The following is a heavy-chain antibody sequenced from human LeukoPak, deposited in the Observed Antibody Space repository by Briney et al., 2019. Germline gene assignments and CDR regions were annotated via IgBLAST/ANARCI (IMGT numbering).Heavy chain of an antibody. J-gene: IGHJ6*02. CDR1: GFTFNTYG. CDR2: ISCSGDNT. V-gene: IGHV3-23*01. D-gene: IGHD3-10*01. Sequence: GGSLRLSCAASGFTFNTYGMSWVRQAPGKGLEWVSRISCSGDNTHHADSVKGRFTISRDNSKNTVYLQMNRLRAEDTAVYYCARDKITRIRGVIVRDYYGMDVWGQGTTVTVSS. CDR3: ARDKITRIRGVIVRDYYGMDV.